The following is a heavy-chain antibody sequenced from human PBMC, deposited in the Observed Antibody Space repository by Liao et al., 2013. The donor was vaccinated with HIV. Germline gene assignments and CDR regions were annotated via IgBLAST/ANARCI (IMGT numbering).Heavy chain of an antibody. V-gene: IGHV4-30-4*08. CDR2: IYYTGTT. D-gene: IGHD2-21*01. Sequence: QVQLQESGPGLVKPSQTLSLTCTVSGGSISSSDYYWSWIRQPPGKGLEWIGYIYYTGTTYSNPSLNSRVTISIDTSKNQFSLKLTSVTAADTAVYYCARESLWWLSSRYYHMDVWGKGTTVIVSS. CDR1: GGSISSSDYY. J-gene: IGHJ6*03. CDR3: ARESLWWLSSRYYHMDV.